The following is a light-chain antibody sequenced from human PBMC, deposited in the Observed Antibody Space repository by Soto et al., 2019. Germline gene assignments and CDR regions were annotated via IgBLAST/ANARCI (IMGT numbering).Light chain of an antibody. V-gene: IGKV3-20*01. CDR1: QSVSSSY. CDR2: GAS. J-gene: IGKJ1*01. Sequence: EIVLTQSPGTLSLSPGERATITCRACQSVSSSYLAWYQQKPGQAPGLLIYGASSRTTGIPDRFSGSGSGTDFTLTISRLEPEDFAVYYCQQYLTSPKTFGQGTKVDIK. CDR3: QQYLTSPKT.